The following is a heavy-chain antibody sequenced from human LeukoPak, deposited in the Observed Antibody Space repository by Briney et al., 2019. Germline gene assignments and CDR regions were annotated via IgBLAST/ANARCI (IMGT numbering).Heavy chain of an antibody. CDR2: ISSSAIGT. D-gene: IGHD3-22*01. Sequence: GGSLRLSCAASGLTFCSYAMSWVRQAPGQGLEWVSAISSSAIGTYYPDSVKGRFTISRDNSKNTLYLQMNSLRAEDTAVYYCAKDIDSGGYYSYFDYWGQGTLVTVSS. CDR1: GLTFCSYA. J-gene: IGHJ4*02. CDR3: AKDIDSGGYYSYFDY. V-gene: IGHV3-23*01.